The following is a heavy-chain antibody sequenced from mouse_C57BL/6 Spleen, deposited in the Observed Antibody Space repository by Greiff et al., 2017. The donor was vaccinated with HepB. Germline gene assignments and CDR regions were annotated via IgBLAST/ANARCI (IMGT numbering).Heavy chain of an antibody. CDR2: INPSTGGT. V-gene: IGHV1-42*01. CDR1: GYSFTGYY. CDR3: ARGSDLLQFAD. J-gene: IGHJ3*01. Sequence: VHVKQSGPELVKPGASVKISCKASGYSFTGYYMNWVKQSPEKSLEWIGEINPSTGGTTYNQKFKAKATLTVDKSSSTAYMQLKSLTSEDSAVYYCARGSDLLQFADWGQGTLVTVSA. D-gene: IGHD2-1*01.